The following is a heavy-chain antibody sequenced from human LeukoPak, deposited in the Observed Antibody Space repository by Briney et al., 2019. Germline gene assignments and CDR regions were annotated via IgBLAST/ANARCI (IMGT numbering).Heavy chain of an antibody. CDR1: GYTFTGYY. CDR3: ARGGLPNYYDISGYWQLDY. D-gene: IGHD3-22*01. V-gene: IGHV1-2*02. Sequence: ASVKVSCKASGYTFTGYYMHWVRQAPGQGLEWMGWINPNSGGTNYAQKFQGRVTMTRDTSISTAYMELSRLRSDDTAVYYCARGGLPNYYDISGYWQLDYWGQGTLVTVSS. J-gene: IGHJ4*02. CDR2: INPNSGGT.